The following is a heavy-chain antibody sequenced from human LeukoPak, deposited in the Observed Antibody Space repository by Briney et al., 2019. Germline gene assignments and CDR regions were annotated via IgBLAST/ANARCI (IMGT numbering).Heavy chain of an antibody. CDR2: INAGNGNT. D-gene: IGHD4-11*01. V-gene: IGHV1-3*01. Sequence: ASVKVSCKASGYTFTSYAMHWVRQAPGQRLEWMGWINAGNGNTKYSQKFQGRVTITRDTFASTAYMELSSLRSEDTAVYYCARDRHDYSNYCYYYGMDVWGQGTTVTVSS. J-gene: IGHJ6*02. CDR1: GYTFTSYA. CDR3: ARDRHDYSNYCYYYGMDV.